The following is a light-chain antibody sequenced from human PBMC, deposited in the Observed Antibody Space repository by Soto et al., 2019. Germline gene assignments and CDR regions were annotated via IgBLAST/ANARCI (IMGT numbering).Light chain of an antibody. CDR1: QSVTSRF. V-gene: IGKV3-20*01. J-gene: IGKJ3*01. CDR2: GAS. Sequence: EIVLTQSPDTLSLSPGERATFSCRASQSVTSRFLAWYQQKPGQAPRLFIYGASSRATGIPDRFSGSGSWTAFTLTISRLEPEDFAVYYCHYYDDSSPFPFGPGTQLDCK. CDR3: HYYDDSSPFP.